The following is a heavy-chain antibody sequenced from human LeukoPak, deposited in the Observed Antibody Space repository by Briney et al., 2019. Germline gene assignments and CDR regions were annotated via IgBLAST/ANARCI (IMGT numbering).Heavy chain of an antibody. Sequence: GGSLRLSCAASGFSFTTYWMGWVRQAPGKGLEWVANINQDGTEKYYVDSVRGRFTISRDNAKNSLYLQMHSLRAEDTAIYYCARRAATERGHSYGLDYWGQGTLVTVSS. J-gene: IGHJ4*02. CDR3: ARRAATERGHSYGLDY. V-gene: IGHV3-7*01. D-gene: IGHD5-18*01. CDR2: INQDGTEK. CDR1: GFSFTTYW.